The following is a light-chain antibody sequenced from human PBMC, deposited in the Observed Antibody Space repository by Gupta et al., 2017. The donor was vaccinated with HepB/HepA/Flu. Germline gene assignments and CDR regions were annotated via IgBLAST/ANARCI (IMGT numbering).Light chain of an antibody. CDR1: QSVDSD. J-gene: IGKJ1*01. CDR3: QQYHSWLLT. V-gene: IGKV3-15*01. CDR2: LAF. Sequence: ILMTQSPATLSLSPGERATLSCRASQSVDSDLAWYQQKPGQAPRLLISLAFNRASGVPVRFSGSGSGTDFTLTISSLQSEDSAVYLCQQYHSWLLTFGRGTKVEIK.